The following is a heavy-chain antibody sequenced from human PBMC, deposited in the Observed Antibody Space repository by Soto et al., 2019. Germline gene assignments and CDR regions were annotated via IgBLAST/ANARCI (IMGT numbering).Heavy chain of an antibody. CDR2: INAGNGNT. Sequence: ASVKVSCKASGYTFTSYAMHWVRQAPGQRLEWMGWINAGNGNTKYSQKFQGRVTITRDTSASTAYMELGSLRSDDTAVYYCARGRSSSWFNWFDPWGQGTLVTVSS. D-gene: IGHD6-13*01. CDR1: GYTFTSYA. V-gene: IGHV1-3*01. J-gene: IGHJ5*02. CDR3: ARGRSSSWFNWFDP.